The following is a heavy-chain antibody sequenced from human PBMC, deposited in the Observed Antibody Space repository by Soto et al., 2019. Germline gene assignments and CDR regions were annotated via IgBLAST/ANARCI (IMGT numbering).Heavy chain of an antibody. V-gene: IGHV1-2*02. D-gene: IGHD6-25*01. CDR3: ARAAAAATAWFDY. CDR2: FNPKTGGA. Sequence: QVQLVQSAAEVERPGASVKVSCQVSGYSFPAFYIHWVRQAPGQGLEWVGWFNPKTGGANSAQKFQGRVTMPRATPIRTVYMDLGSLTSDDTAVYYCARAAAAATAWFDYWGQGTLVTVSS. CDR1: GYSFPAFY. J-gene: IGHJ5*01.